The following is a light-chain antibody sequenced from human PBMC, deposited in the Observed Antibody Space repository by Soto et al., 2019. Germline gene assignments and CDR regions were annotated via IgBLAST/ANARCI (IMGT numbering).Light chain of an antibody. CDR3: QQVDRPPLT. CDR2: SAS. J-gene: IGKJ4*01. V-gene: IGKV1-9*01. Sequence: DIQLTQSPSFLSASIGDRVPLSCRASQDITKYLAWFHQKPGRAPKLLIYSASTLHVGVPARFSGGGSGTEFTLTINSLQAEDFATYYCQQVDRPPLTFGGGTKVEIK. CDR1: QDITKY.